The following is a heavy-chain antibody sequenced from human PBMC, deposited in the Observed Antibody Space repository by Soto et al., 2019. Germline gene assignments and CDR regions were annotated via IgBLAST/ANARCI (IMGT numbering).Heavy chain of an antibody. CDR2: IGTDGDT. J-gene: IGHJ6*02. V-gene: IGHV3-13*01. D-gene: IGHD6-13*01. CDR3: ARVHKVAAAGSYYYAMDV. CDR1: GFPFSRYD. Sequence: EVQLVESGGGLVQPGGSLRLSCAASGFPFSRYDMDWVRQATGKGLEWVSTIGTDGDTYFPDSVKGRFTISRENAKNSLYLQMNGLRAEDTDVYYCARVHKVAAAGSYYYAMDVWGQGPTVTVSS.